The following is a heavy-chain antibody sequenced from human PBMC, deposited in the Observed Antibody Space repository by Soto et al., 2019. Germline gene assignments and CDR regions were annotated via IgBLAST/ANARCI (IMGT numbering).Heavy chain of an antibody. V-gene: IGHV4-39*01. CDR1: GGSISSSSYY. Sequence: QLQLQESGPGLVKPSETLSLTCTVSGGSISSSSYYWGWIRQPPGKGLEWIGSIYYSGSTYYNPSLKSRVTISVDTSKNQFSLKLSSMNAADTAVVYCARSYSPPNWFDPWGQGTLVTVSS. CDR3: ARSYSPPNWFDP. CDR2: IYYSGST. D-gene: IGHD3-10*01. J-gene: IGHJ5*02.